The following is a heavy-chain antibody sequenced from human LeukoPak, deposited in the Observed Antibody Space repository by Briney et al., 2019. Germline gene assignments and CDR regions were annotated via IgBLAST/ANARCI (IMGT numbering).Heavy chain of an antibody. CDR2: IIPILGIA. Sequence: SVKASCKASGGTFSSYTISWVRQAPGQGLEWMGRIIPILGIANYAQKFQGRVTITADKSTSTAHMELSSLGSEDTAVYYCARDGPPCYDFWSGEAPYYYYMDVWGKGTTVTVSS. CDR3: ARDGPPCYDFWSGEAPYYYYMDV. J-gene: IGHJ6*03. D-gene: IGHD3-3*01. V-gene: IGHV1-69*04. CDR1: GGTFSSYT.